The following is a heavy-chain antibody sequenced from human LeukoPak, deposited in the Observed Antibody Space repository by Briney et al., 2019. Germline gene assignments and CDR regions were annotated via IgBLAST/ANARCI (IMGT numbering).Heavy chain of an antibody. J-gene: IGHJ4*02. D-gene: IGHD6-19*01. CDR3: ARAHSGWYDY. Sequence: GGSLRLSCAASGFTLSSYSMNWVRQAPGKGLEWVSSISSSSSYIYYADSVKGRFTISRDNAKNSLYLQMNSLRAEDTAVYYCARAHSGWYDYWGQGTLVTVSS. CDR1: GFTLSSYS. CDR2: ISSSSSYI. V-gene: IGHV3-21*01.